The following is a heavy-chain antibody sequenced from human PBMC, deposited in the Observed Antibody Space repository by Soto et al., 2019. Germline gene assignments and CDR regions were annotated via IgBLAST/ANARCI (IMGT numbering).Heavy chain of an antibody. D-gene: IGHD3-10*01. V-gene: IGHV4-59*08. CDR3: ARRYGVAFDI. CDR1: GGSISSYY. Sequence: SXTLSLTCTVSGGSISSYYWSCIRQPPGKGLEWICYIYYSGSTNYTPSLKSRVTISVDTSKNQFSLKLSSVTAADTAVYYCARRYGVAFDIWGQGTMVTVSS. J-gene: IGHJ3*02. CDR2: IYYSGST.